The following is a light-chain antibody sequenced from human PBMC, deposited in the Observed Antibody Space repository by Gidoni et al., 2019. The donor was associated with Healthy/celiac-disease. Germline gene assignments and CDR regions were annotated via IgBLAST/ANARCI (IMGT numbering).Light chain of an antibody. CDR3: QQYNNWPPWT. CDR1: QSVSSN. CDR2: GAS. V-gene: IGKV3-15*01. Sequence: EIVMTQSPATLSVSQGERATLSCRASQSVSSNLAWYQQKPGQAPRLLIYGASTRATEFTLTISSLQSEDFAVYYCQQYNNWPPWTFGQGTKVEIK. J-gene: IGKJ1*01.